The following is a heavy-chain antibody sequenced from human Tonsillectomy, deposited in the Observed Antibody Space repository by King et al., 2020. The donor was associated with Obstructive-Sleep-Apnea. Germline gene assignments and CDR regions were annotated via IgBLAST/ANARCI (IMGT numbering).Heavy chain of an antibody. V-gene: IGHV1-3*01. CDR3: ARDRRATIPFDY. J-gene: IGHJ4*02. D-gene: IGHD5-24*01. CDR2: INAGNGNT. Sequence: VQLVQSGAEVKKPGASVKVSCKASGYTFTSYAMHWVRQAPGQRLEWMGWINAGNGNTKYSQKFQGRVTITRDTSASTAYMELSSLRSEDTAVYYCARDRRATIPFDYWCQGTLVTVSS. CDR1: GYTFTSYA.